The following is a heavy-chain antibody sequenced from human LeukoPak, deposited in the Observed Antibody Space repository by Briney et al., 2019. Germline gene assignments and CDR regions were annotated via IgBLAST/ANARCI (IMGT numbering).Heavy chain of an antibody. J-gene: IGHJ6*02. V-gene: IGHV4-34*01. Sequence: SETLSLTCAVYGGSFSGYYWSWIRQPPGKGLEWIGEINHSGSTNYNPSLKRRVTISLDTSRNQFSLKLSSVTAADTAVYYCARAIYSYGYYYGMDVWGQGTTVTVSS. CDR3: ARAIYSYGYYYGMDV. D-gene: IGHD5-18*01. CDR1: GGSFSGYY. CDR2: INHSGST.